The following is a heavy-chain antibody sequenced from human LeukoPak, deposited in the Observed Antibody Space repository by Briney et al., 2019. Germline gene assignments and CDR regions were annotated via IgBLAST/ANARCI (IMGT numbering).Heavy chain of an antibody. CDR3: AKHYYGSGSQKYYFDY. J-gene: IGHJ4*02. V-gene: IGHV3-30*02. CDR1: GFIFGDYG. D-gene: IGHD3-10*01. Sequence: GGSLRLSCAASGFIFGDYGMHWVRQAPGKGLEWVTLVRNDGSDKYYADSVKGRFTISRDNSKNTLYLQMNSLRPEDTAVYYCAKHYYGSGSQKYYFDYWGQGTLVTVSS. CDR2: VRNDGSDK.